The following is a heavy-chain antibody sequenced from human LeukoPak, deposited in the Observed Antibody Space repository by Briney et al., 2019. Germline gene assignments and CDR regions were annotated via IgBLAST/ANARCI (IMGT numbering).Heavy chain of an antibody. J-gene: IGHJ1*01. CDR1: GYSISSGYY. D-gene: IGHD2-2*01. CDR3: ARPVPAGIRGYFQH. CDR2: IYHSGST. V-gene: IGHV4-38-2*01. Sequence: PSETLSLTCAVSGYSISSGYYWGWIRQPPGKGLERSGSIYHSGSTYYNPSLKSRVTISVDTSKNQFSLKLSSVTAADTAVYYCARPVPAGIRGYFQHWSQGTLVTVS.